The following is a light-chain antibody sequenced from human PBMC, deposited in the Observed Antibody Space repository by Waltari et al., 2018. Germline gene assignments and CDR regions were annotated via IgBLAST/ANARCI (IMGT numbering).Light chain of an antibody. CDR2: KSS. Sequence: DIQMTQSPSTLSASAGDRVTMTCRASQGIENWLAWYQQKPGQAPKVIIYKSSTSESGVPSRFSGSGFVTEFTLTISSLQPDDFATYYCQQYHTDFLTFGGGTKVEIK. CDR3: QQYHTDFLT. CDR1: QGIENW. J-gene: IGKJ4*01. V-gene: IGKV1-5*03.